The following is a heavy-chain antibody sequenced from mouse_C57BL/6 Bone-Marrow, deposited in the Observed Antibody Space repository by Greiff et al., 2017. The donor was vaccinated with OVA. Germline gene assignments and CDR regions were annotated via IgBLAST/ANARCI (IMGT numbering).Heavy chain of an antibody. D-gene: IGHD2-2*01. J-gene: IGHJ3*01. CDR3: ARDGYDSFAY. Sequence: EVQVVESGPGLVKPSQSLSLTCSVTGYSITSGYYWNWIRQFPGNKLEWMGYISYDGSNNYNPSLKNRISITRDTSKNQFFLKLNSVTTEDTATYYCARDGYDSFAYWGQGTLVTVSA. CDR1: GYSITSGYY. V-gene: IGHV3-6*01. CDR2: ISYDGSN.